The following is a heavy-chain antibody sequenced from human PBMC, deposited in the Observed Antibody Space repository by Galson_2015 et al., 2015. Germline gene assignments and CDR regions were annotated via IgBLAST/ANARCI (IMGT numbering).Heavy chain of an antibody. CDR2: INAGAGIT. CDR3: ARSQIRDHRLLTEVTRFDP. V-gene: IGHV1-3*01. Sequence: SVKVSCKASGYTFSEFPIQWVRQAPGQGLEWLGWINAGAGITKFARQFQGRLSMTRDTSTATVYMDLSSLRSEDTAVYYCARSQIRDHRLLTEVTRFDPWGQGTLVICSS. D-gene: IGHD2-21*02. CDR1: GYTFSEFP. J-gene: IGHJ5*02.